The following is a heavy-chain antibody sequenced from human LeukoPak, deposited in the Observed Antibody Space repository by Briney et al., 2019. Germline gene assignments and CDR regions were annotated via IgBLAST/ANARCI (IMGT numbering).Heavy chain of an antibody. D-gene: IGHD1/OR15-1a*01. CDR2: IYYSGST. Sequence: PSQTLSLTCTVSGDSISNGDYYWSWFRLHPGKGLEWIRYIYYSGSTYYNPSLKIRVTISVDMSKNQFSLKLSSVPAADTAVYYCARSNCLASTCNNFYGMDVWGQGTTVTVSS. CDR3: ARSNCLASTCNNFYGMDV. CDR1: GDSISNGDYY. J-gene: IGHJ6*02. V-gene: IGHV4-31*03.